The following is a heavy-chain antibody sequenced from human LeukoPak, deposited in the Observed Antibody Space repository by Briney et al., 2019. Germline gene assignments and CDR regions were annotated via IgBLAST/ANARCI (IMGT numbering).Heavy chain of an antibody. J-gene: IGHJ5*02. V-gene: IGHV4-59*01. D-gene: IGHD5-24*01. CDR3: ARGEATIGWYSVNWFDP. Sequence: SETLSLTCTVSGGSISSYYWSWIRQPPGKGLEWIGYIYYSGSTNYNPSLKSRVTISVDTSKNQFSLKLSSVTAADTAVYYCARGEATIGWYSVNWFDPWGQGTLVTVSS. CDR2: IYYSGST. CDR1: GGSISSYY.